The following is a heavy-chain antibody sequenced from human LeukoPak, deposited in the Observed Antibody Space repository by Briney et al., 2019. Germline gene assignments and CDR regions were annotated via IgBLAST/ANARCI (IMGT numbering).Heavy chain of an antibody. J-gene: IGHJ3*02. Sequence: GGSLRLSCAASGFTVSSNYMSWVRQAPGKGLEWVSVIYSGGSTYYADSVKGRFTISRDNSKNTLCLQMNSLRAEDTAVYYCARDRRGSYYRDAFDIWGQGTMVTVSS. D-gene: IGHD1-26*01. CDR2: IYSGGST. CDR3: ARDRRGSYYRDAFDI. V-gene: IGHV3-66*01. CDR1: GFTVSSNY.